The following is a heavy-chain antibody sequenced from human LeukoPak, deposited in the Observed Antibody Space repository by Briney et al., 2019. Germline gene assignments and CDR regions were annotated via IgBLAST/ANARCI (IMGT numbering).Heavy chain of an antibody. D-gene: IGHD2-21*02. V-gene: IGHV1-18*01. Sequence: ASVKVSCKASGYTFTKYGLTWVRQAPGQGLEWMGWISTDKADTYYAQNYQGRVTMTIDTSTGTAYMELRSLRSDDTAVYYCVRDCASDCSIKGHYYFDLWGRGTLVTVSS. CDR1: GYTFTKYG. CDR2: ISTDKADT. CDR3: VRDCASDCSIKGHYYFDL. J-gene: IGHJ2*01.